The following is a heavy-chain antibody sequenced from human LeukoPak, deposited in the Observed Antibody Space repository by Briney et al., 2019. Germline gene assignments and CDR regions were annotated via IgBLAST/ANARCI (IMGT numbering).Heavy chain of an antibody. CDR2: IYYSGST. Sequence: PSETLSLTCTVSGGSIGSSSYYWGWIRQPPGKGLEWIGSIYYSGSTYYNPSLRSRVTISVDTSKNQFSLKLSSVTAADTAVYYCARLYPFLDYWGQGTLVTVSS. CDR3: ARLYPFLDY. V-gene: IGHV4-39*01. D-gene: IGHD2-2*02. J-gene: IGHJ4*02. CDR1: GGSIGSSSYY.